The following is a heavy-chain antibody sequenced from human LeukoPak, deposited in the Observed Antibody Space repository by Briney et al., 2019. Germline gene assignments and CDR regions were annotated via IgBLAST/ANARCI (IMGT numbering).Heavy chain of an antibody. CDR1: GLTFSSYA. V-gene: IGHV3-23*01. J-gene: IGHJ6*02. D-gene: IGHD6-13*01. CDR2: ISGSGGST. Sequence: GGSLRLSCAASGLTFSSYAMSWVRQAPGKGLEWVSAISGSGGSTYYADSVKGRFTISRDNAKNTLYLQMNSLRAEDTAVYYCASSTIAAAAESYYYYGMDVWGQGTTVTVSS. CDR3: ASSTIAAAAESYYYYGMDV.